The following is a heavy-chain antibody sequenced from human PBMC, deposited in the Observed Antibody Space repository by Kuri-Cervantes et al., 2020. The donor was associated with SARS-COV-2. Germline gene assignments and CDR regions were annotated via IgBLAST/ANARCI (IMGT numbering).Heavy chain of an antibody. Sequence: SETLSLTCTVSGGSISSYYWSWIRQPPGKGLEWIGSIYYSGSTYYNPSLKSRVTISVDTSKNQFSLKLSSVTAADTAVYYCAREFIVPAAILDYWGQGTLVTVSS. CDR1: GGSISSYY. V-gene: IGHV4-59*05. CDR3: AREFIVPAAILDY. J-gene: IGHJ4*02. D-gene: IGHD2-2*01. CDR2: IYYSGST.